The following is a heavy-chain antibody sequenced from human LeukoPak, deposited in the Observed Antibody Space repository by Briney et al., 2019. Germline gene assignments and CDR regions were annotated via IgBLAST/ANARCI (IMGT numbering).Heavy chain of an antibody. CDR2: ISGSGGST. Sequence: GGSLRLSCAASGFSFNAYSMNWVRQAPGKGLEWVSAISGSGGSTYYADSVKGRFTISRDNSKNTLYLQMNSLRAEDTAVYYCAKVHNWHFDYWGQGTLVTVSS. J-gene: IGHJ4*02. CDR3: AKVHNWHFDY. D-gene: IGHD1-20*01. V-gene: IGHV3-23*01. CDR1: GFSFNAYS.